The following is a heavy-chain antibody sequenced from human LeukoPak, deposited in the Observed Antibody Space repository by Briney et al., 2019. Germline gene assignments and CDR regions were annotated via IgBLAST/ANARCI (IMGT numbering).Heavy chain of an antibody. V-gene: IGHV3-23*01. CDR3: AKGAYYYDSSGYIDY. CDR1: GFTFSSYA. D-gene: IGHD3-22*01. Sequence: TGGSLRLSCAASGFTFSSYAMSWVRQAPGKGLEWVSAISGSGGSTYYADSVKGRFTISRDNSKNTLYPQMNSLRAEDTAVYYCAKGAYYYDSSGYIDYWGQGTLVTVSS. CDR2: ISGSGGST. J-gene: IGHJ4*02.